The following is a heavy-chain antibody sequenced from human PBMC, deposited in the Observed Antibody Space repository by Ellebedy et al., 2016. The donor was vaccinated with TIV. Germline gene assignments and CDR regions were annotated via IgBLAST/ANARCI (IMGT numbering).Heavy chain of an antibody. CDR2: ISYDGSNK. CDR3: AKVPQQWLPDY. V-gene: IGHV3-30-3*01. J-gene: IGHJ4*02. Sequence: GGSLRLXXAASGFTFSSYAMHWVRQAPGKGLEWVAVISYDGSNKYYADSVKGRFTISRDNSKNTLYLQMNSLRAEDTAVYYCAKVPQQWLPDYWGQGTLVTVSS. CDR1: GFTFSSYA. D-gene: IGHD6-19*01.